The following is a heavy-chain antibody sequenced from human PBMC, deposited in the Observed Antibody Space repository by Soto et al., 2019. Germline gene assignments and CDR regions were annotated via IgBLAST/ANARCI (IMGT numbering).Heavy chain of an antibody. CDR2: MNPNSGNT. J-gene: IGHJ5*02. CDR3: ARYLPAATILWFDP. V-gene: IGHV1-8*01. Sequence: ASVKVSCKASGYTFTSYDINWVRQATGQGLEWMGWMNPNSGNTGYAQKFQGRVTMTRNTSISTAYMELSSLRSEDTAVYYCARYLPAATILWFDPWGQGTLVPVSS. D-gene: IGHD2-15*01. CDR1: GYTFTSYD.